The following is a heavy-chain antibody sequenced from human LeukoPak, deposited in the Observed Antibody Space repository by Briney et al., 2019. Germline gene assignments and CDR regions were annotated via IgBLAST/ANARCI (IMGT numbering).Heavy chain of an antibody. CDR1: GGSISSYY. Sequence: SETLSLTCTVSGGSISSYYWSWIRQPPGKGLEWIGYIYYSGSTNYNPSLKSRVTISVDTSKNQFSLKLSSVTAADTAVYYCARVDEINTVPGWFDPWGQGTLVTVSS. CDR2: IYYSGST. V-gene: IGHV4-59*01. CDR3: ARVDEINTVPGWFDP. J-gene: IGHJ5*02. D-gene: IGHD2-2*01.